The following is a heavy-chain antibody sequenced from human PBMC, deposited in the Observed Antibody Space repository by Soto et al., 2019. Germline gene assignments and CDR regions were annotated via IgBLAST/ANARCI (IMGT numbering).Heavy chain of an antibody. Sequence: EVQLVESGGGLVQPRRSLRISCAASGFTFSRYAMNWVRQAPGKGLEWVSYISVGGGSIFYADSVKGRFTISRDDAQNSVYLQMNTLGDEDTALYYCMRDDQWTFDVWGQGTMVIVSS. D-gene: IGHD6-19*01. CDR3: MRDDQWTFDV. CDR2: ISVGGGSI. V-gene: IGHV3-48*02. CDR1: GFTFSRYA. J-gene: IGHJ3*01.